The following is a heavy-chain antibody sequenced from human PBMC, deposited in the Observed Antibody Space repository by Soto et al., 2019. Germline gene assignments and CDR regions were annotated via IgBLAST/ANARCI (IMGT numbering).Heavy chain of an antibody. J-gene: IGHJ5*02. D-gene: IGHD3-16*01. V-gene: IGHV1-8*01. CDR3: ARMATFGSLNWFDP. CDR2: MNPGSGDT. Sequence: GASVKVSCKASGYSFTNNDVSWVRQATGQGLEWRGWMNPGSGDTGYAQKFQGRVTMTRDISIATAYMELSSLRSDDTAIYYCARMATFGSLNWFDPWGQVTLVTVSS. CDR1: GYSFTNND.